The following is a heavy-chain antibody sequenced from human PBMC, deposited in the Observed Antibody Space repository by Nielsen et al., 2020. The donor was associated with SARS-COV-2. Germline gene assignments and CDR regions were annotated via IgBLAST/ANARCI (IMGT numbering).Heavy chain of an antibody. J-gene: IGHJ6*02. CDR3: ARDPTDLYYDILTGYYYGMDV. V-gene: IGHV3-33*01. Sequence: GESLKISCAASGFTFSSYGMHWVRQAPGKGLEWVAVIWYDGSNKYYADSVKGRFTISRDNSKNTLYLQMNSLRAEDTAVYYCARDPTDLYYDILTGYYYGMDVWGQGTTVTVSS. D-gene: IGHD3-9*01. CDR2: IWYDGSNK. CDR1: GFTFSSYG.